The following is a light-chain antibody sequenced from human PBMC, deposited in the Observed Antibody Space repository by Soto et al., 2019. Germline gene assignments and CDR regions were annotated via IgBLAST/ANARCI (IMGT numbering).Light chain of an antibody. CDR1: SSDVGGYNY. Sequence: SVLTQPSSVSGSPGQSITLSCTGTSSDVGGYNYVSWYQQHPGKAPKLMIYDVSNRPSGVSNRFSGSKSGNTASLTISGLQAEDEADYYCSSRVFGTGTKVTVL. CDR3: SSRV. CDR2: DVS. J-gene: IGLJ1*01. V-gene: IGLV2-14*01.